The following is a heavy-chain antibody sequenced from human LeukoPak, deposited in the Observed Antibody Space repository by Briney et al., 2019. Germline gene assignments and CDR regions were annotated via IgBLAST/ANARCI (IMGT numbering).Heavy chain of an antibody. CDR1: GGTFSSYA. J-gene: IGHJ4*02. CDR2: IIPIFGTA. D-gene: IGHD3-22*01. Sequence: TVKVSCKASGGTFSSYAISWVRQAPGQGLEWMGSIIPIFGTANYAQKFQGRVTITADKSTSTAYMELSSLRSEDTAVYYCAYYYDSSGYYERYYFDYWGQGTLVNVSS. CDR3: AYYYDSSGYYERYYFDY. V-gene: IGHV1-69*06.